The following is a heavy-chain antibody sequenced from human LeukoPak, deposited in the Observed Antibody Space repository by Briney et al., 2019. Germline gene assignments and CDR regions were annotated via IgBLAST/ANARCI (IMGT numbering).Heavy chain of an antibody. V-gene: IGHV3-48*01. CDR2: ISSSGNTI. CDR3: ARDLYYGSASPRLDY. J-gene: IGHJ4*02. Sequence: GGSLRLSCAASGFTFSHHNMNWVRQVPGKGLESVSYISSSGNTIYYADSVKGRFTISRDNAHGSLYLQMNSLRVEETAIYYCARDLYYGSASPRLDYWGQGTLVTVSS. D-gene: IGHD3-10*01. CDR1: GFTFSHHN.